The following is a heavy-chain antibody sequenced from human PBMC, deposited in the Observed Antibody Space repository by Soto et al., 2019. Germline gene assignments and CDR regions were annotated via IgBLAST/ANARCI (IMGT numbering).Heavy chain of an antibody. J-gene: IGHJ3*02. CDR2: IIPILGIA. Sequence: GASVKVSCKASGGTFSSYTISWVRQAPGQGLEWMGRIIPILGIANYAQKFQGRVTITADKSTSTAYMELSSLSSEDTAVYYCAESTSDGAFDIWGQGTMVTVSS. V-gene: IGHV1-69*02. CDR3: AESTSDGAFDI. CDR1: GGTFSSYT.